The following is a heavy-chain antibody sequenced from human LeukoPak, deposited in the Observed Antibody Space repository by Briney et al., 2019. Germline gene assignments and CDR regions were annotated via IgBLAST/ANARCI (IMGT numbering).Heavy chain of an antibody. CDR1: GFTFSSYA. Sequence: GGSLRLSCAASGFTFSSYAMSWVRQAPGRGLVWVSAISSSGATTYYADSVKGRFAVSRDNSKNTLYLQMNSLRAEDTAVYYCAKDRSYYTPDYWGQGTLVTVSS. J-gene: IGHJ4*02. V-gene: IGHV3-23*01. CDR2: ISSSGATT. CDR3: AKDRSYYTPDY. D-gene: IGHD3-3*01.